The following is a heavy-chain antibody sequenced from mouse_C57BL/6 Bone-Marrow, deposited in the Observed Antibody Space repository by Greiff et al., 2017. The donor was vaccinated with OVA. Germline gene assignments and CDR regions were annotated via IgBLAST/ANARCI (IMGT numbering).Heavy chain of an antibody. CDR3: ARDRFITTA. CDR2: ISYDGSN. V-gene: IGHV3-6*01. CDR1: GYSITSGYY. D-gene: IGHD1-1*01. J-gene: IGHJ3*01. Sequence: EVQLQESGPGLVKPSQSLSLTCSVTGYSITSGYYWNWIRQFPGNKLEWMGYISYDGSNNYNPSLKNRISITRDTSKNQFFLKLNSVTTEDTATYYCARDRFITTARGQGTLVTVSA.